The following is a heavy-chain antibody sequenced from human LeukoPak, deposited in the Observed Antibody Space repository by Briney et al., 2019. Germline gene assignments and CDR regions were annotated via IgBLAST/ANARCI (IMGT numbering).Heavy chain of an antibody. CDR2: IWYDGSNK. V-gene: IGHV3-33*01. CDR3: ARDPKLHYYDSSGYYYPSFDY. Sequence: GGSLRLSCAASGFTFSSYGMHWVRQAPGKGLEWVAVIWYDGSNKYYADSVKGRFTISRDNSKNTLYLQMNSLRAEDTAVYYCARDPKLHYYDSSGYYYPSFDYWGQGTLVTVSS. CDR1: GFTFSSYG. D-gene: IGHD3-22*01. J-gene: IGHJ4*02.